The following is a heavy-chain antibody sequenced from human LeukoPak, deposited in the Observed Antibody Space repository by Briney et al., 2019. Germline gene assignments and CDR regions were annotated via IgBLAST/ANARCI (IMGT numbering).Heavy chain of an antibody. CDR2: IVYDGGYK. J-gene: IGHJ4*02. Sequence: GGSLRLSCAASGFTFNSHGMHWVRQSPGKGPEWVAFIVYDGGYKYYADSVKGRFTISRDNSKNTLFLQMNSLRTEDTAVYYCAKVQSYYRILTGDPFDYWGQGTLVTVSS. CDR1: GFTFNSHG. CDR3: AKVQSYYRILTGDPFDY. D-gene: IGHD3-9*01. V-gene: IGHV3-30*02.